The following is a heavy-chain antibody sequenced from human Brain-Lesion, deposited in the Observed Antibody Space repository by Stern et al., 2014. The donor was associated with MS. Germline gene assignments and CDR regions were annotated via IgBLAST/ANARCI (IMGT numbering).Heavy chain of an antibody. V-gene: IGHV1-24*01. CDR2: FDPEDGET. J-gene: IGHJ4*02. D-gene: IGHD1-26*01. Sequence: VQLVESGAEVKKPGASVKVSCKVSGYTLTALSMHWVRPAPRNGLEWMGGFDPEDGETIYAQKFQGRVTMTEDTSTDTAYMELSSLRSEDTAVYYCATLSPGAGGNYYRHFDYWGQGTLVTVSS. CDR1: GYTLTALS. CDR3: ATLSPGAGGNYYRHFDY.